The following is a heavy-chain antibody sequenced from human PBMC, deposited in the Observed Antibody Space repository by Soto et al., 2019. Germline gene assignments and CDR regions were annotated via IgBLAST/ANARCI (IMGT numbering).Heavy chain of an antibody. CDR2: ISGYNGNT. D-gene: IGHD5-18*01. J-gene: IGHJ6*02. V-gene: IGHV1-18*01. CDR1: GYTFSNYG. CDR3: AGDPRFRFGYSYAFAMDV. Sequence: QVQLVQSGAEVKKPGASVKVSCKASGYTFSNYGISWVRQGPGQGLEWMGWISGYNGNTHYEEKVQDRIKMTTDTSTSKTYPELRSLRSDDTGVDFWAGDPRFRFGYSYAFAMDVWGQGTTVTVSS.